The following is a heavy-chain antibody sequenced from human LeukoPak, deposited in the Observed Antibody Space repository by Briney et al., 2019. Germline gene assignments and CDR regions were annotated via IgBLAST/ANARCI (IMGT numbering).Heavy chain of an antibody. CDR1: GGSISSYY. D-gene: IGHD3-16*01. CDR3: ARPTYPEDAFDI. V-gene: IGHV4-4*09. J-gene: IGHJ3*02. CDR2: IYTSGST. Sequence: SETLSLTCTVSGGSISSYYWSWIRQPPGKGLEWIGYIYTSGSTNYNPSLKSRVTISVDTSKNQISLKLSSVTAADTAVYYCARPTYPEDAFDIWGQGTMVTVSS.